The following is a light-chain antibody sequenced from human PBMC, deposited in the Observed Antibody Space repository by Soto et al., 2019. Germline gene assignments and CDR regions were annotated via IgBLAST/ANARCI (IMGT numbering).Light chain of an antibody. Sequence: EIVLTQSPATLYLSPGERATLSCRASQSVSSYLAWYQQKRGQAPRLLIYDASNRATGIPARFSGRGTGTEFTLTISSLEPEDFAVYYFQQRSNWPRTCGQGTKVEIK. CDR1: QSVSSY. CDR3: QQRSNWPRT. V-gene: IGKV3-11*01. J-gene: IGKJ1*01. CDR2: DAS.